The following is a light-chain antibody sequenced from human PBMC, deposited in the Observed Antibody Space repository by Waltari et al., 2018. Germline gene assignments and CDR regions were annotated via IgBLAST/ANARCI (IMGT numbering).Light chain of an antibody. V-gene: IGLV1-40*01. CDR1: GSNIGAGYD. Sequence: QSVLTQPPSVSGAPGQRVTISCTGGGSNIGAGYDVHWYRQLPGKAPELLIYGVNNRPSGFPDRFFGSRSGTSASLAITGLQAEDEADYYCQSYDTSLSVVFGGGTKLTV. CDR2: GVN. J-gene: IGLJ2*01. CDR3: QSYDTSLSVV.